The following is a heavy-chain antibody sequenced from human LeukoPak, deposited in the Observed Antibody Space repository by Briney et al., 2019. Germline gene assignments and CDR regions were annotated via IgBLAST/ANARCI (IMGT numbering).Heavy chain of an antibody. Sequence: SETLSLTCTVSGGTISSYYWSWIRQPPGSGLEWIGYIYYSGSTNYTPSLKSRVTISVDTSKNQFSLKLSSVTAADTAVYYCARHSDILTGYPFDYWGQGILVTVSS. J-gene: IGHJ4*02. CDR3: ARHSDILTGYPFDY. V-gene: IGHV4-59*08. CDR2: IYYSGST. D-gene: IGHD3-9*01. CDR1: GGTISSYY.